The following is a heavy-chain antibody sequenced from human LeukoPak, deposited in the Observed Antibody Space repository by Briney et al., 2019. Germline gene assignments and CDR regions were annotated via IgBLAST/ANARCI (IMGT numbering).Heavy chain of an antibody. CDR2: ISWDGSVT. V-gene: IGHV3-43D*03. J-gene: IGHJ6*04. Sequence: GGSLRLSCAASGFTFDDYAMHWVRRAPGKGLEWVSLISWDGSVTNYAHSVKGRFTISRDNSQKSLYLQMNSLAVEDTALYYCTKDRYSSSSSYMDVWGKGTAVTVSS. CDR3: TKDRYSSSSSYMDV. D-gene: IGHD6-6*01. CDR1: GFTFDDYA.